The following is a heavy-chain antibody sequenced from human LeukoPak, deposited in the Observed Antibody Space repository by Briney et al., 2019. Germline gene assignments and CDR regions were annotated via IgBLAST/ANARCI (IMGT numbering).Heavy chain of an antibody. CDR3: ATARGGRVVYYFNY. D-gene: IGHD2-15*01. J-gene: IGHJ4*02. CDR1: GYTLTELS. Sequence: GASVKVSCMVSGYTLTELSMHWVRQAPGKGLEWMGGFDPEDGETIYAQKFQDRVTMTEDTSTDTAYMELSSLRSEDTAVYYCATARGGRVVYYFNYWGQGTLVTVSS. CDR2: FDPEDGET. V-gene: IGHV1-24*01.